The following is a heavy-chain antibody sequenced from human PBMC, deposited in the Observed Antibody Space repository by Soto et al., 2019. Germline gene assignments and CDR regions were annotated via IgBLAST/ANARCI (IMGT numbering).Heavy chain of an antibody. CDR3: ARQRTTVVTQANFDH. CDR1: VESISSSSYY. Sequence: SETLSLTWIVSVESISSSSYYWGWIRQPPGKGLEWIGSIYYSGRTYYNPSFKSRVTISIDTSKNQFSLKLSSVTATDTAVYYCARQRTTVVTQANFDHWGQGALVTVSS. D-gene: IGHD2-21*02. J-gene: IGHJ4*02. V-gene: IGHV4-39*01. CDR2: IYYSGRT.